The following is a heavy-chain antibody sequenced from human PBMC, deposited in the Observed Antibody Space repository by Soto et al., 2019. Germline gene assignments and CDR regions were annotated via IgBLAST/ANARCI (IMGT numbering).Heavy chain of an antibody. CDR1: GGSISSSNW. CDR2: IYHSGST. CDR3: AAHSGSTYGPLDY. V-gene: IGHV4-4*02. Sequence: QVQLQESGPGLVKPSGTLSLTCAVSGGSISSSNWWTWVRQPPGKGLEWIGEIYHSGSTNYNPSPKRRATIAVDKWKTQFSLQLRSMTAADTAVYYCAAHSGSTYGPLDYWGQGTQVTVSS. J-gene: IGHJ4*02. D-gene: IGHD3-10*01.